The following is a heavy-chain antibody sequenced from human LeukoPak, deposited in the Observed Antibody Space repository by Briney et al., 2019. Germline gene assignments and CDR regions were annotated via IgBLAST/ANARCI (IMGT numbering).Heavy chain of an antibody. CDR1: GFTFSSSA. Sequence: GGSLRLSCSASGFTFSSSAMHWVRQAPGKGLEYVSGINDNGRATHYGDSLKGRFTISRDNSKNTLYLQMSTLTTEDTAIYYCVNDVSGSYTFDCWGQGTLVTVSS. CDR2: INDNGRAT. J-gene: IGHJ4*02. D-gene: IGHD1-26*01. CDR3: VNDVSGSYTFDC. V-gene: IGHV3-64D*09.